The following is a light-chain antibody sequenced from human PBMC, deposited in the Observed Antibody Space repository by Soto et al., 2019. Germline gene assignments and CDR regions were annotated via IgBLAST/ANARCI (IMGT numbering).Light chain of an antibody. V-gene: IGLV1-40*01. CDR2: RNT. J-gene: IGLJ3*02. CDR1: SSNIGAGYD. CDR3: QSYDSSLSVGV. Sequence: QSVLTQPPSVSGAPGQRVTISCTGSSSNIGAGYDVHWYQQLPRAAPKLLIHRNTNRPSGVPDRFSGSKSDTSASLAITGLQAEDEADYYCQSYDSSLSVGVFGGGTKLTVL.